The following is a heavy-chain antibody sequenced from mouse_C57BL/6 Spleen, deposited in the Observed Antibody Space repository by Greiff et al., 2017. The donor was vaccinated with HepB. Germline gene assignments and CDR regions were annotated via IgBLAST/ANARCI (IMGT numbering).Heavy chain of an antibody. CDR2: IDPETGGT. D-gene: IGHD1-1*01. J-gene: IGHJ1*03. V-gene: IGHV1-15*01. CDR3: TRATTVVAPYWYFDV. CDR1: GYTFTDYD. Sequence: QVQLQQSGAELVRPGASVTLSCKASGYTFTDYDMHWVKQTPVHGLEWIGAIDPETGGTAYNQKFKGKAILTADKSSSTAYMELRSLTSEDSAVYYCTRATTVVAPYWYFDVWGTGTTVTVSS.